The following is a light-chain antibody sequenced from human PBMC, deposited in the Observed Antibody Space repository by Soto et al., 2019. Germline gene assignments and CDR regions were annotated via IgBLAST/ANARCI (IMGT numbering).Light chain of an antibody. V-gene: IGKV1-39*01. Sequence: IHMTQSPSSLSASVGDRVTITCRASQRITTYLNCYQQKPGKAPKLLISTAATLQGGVPSRFSGSGSGKDFTLTINTLQPEDFATYVCQQSYSTPYTFGQVTKLEIK. CDR1: QRITTY. CDR3: QQSYSTPYT. J-gene: IGKJ2*01. CDR2: TAA.